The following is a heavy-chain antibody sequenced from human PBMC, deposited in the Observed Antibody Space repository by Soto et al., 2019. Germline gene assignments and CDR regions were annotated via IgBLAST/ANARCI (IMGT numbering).Heavy chain of an antibody. CDR1: GGSFSGYY. D-gene: IGHD3-9*01. Sequence: PSETLSLTCAVYGGSFSGYYWSWIRQPPGKGLEWIGSVNYSGSTYYNPSLKSRVTISVDKSKNQFSLELMSLSAADTAVYYCGRLEGLATISYYFDYWGQGALVTVSS. V-gene: IGHV4-34*01. CDR3: GRLEGLATISYYFDY. CDR2: VNYSGST. J-gene: IGHJ4*02.